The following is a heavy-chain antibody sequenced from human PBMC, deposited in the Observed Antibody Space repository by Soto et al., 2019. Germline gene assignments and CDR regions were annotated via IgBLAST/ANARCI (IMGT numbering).Heavy chain of an antibody. CDR1: GYTFTSYG. Sequence: ASVKVSCKASGYTFTSYGISWVRQAPGQGLEWMGWISAYNGNTNYAQKLQGRVTMTTDTSTSTAYMELRSLRSDDTAVDYCARDRYYDFWSGAYYFDYWGQGTLVTVSS. CDR2: ISAYNGNT. J-gene: IGHJ4*02. D-gene: IGHD3-3*01. CDR3: ARDRYYDFWSGAYYFDY. V-gene: IGHV1-18*01.